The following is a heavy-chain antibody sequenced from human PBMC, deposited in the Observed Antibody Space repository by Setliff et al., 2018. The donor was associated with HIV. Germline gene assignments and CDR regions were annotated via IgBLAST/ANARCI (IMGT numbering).Heavy chain of an antibody. CDR3: THVNTFRSVYFAS. V-gene: IGHV2-5*02. CDR1: GFSLATDGVA. Sequence: SGPTLVNPTQTLTLTCDFSGFSLATDGVAVGWIRQPPGKGPEWLALIYLDGDKRYNPSLKDRLTITKATSNNHVVLMMSNMDPADTATYYCTHVNTFRSVYFASWGQGTLVTVSS. D-gene: IGHD1-20*01. J-gene: IGHJ4*02. CDR2: IYLDGDK.